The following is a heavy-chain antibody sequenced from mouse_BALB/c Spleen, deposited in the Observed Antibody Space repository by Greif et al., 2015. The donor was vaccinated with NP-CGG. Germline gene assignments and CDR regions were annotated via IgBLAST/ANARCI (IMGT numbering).Heavy chain of an antibody. CDR3: AGITTVVDYHAMDY. Sequence: EVQLVESGPELVKPGASVKMSCKASGYTFTSYVMHWVKQKPGQGLEWIGYINPYNDGTKYNEKFKGKATLTSDKSSSTAYMELSSLTSEDSAVYYCAGITTVVDYHAMDYWGQGTSVTVSS. CDR1: GYTFTSYV. V-gene: IGHV1-14*01. CDR2: INPYNDGT. D-gene: IGHD1-1*01. J-gene: IGHJ4*01.